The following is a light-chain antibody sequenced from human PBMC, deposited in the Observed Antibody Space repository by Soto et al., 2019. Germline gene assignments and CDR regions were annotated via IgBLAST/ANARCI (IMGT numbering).Light chain of an antibody. CDR3: QQFGTSPLVT. CDR2: GVS. CDR1: QSVNTKY. V-gene: IGKV3-20*01. Sequence: EIVLTQSPGTLSLSPGERATLSCRASQSVNTKYLAWYQQKPGQAPRLLIYGVSSRATGIPDRFSGSGSVTDFILTISRVEPEDFAVDYWQQFGTSPLVTFGPGTKVDIK. J-gene: IGKJ3*01.